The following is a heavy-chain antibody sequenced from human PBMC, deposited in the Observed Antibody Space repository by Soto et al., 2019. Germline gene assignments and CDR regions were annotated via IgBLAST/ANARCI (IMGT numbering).Heavy chain of an antibody. J-gene: IGHJ4*02. CDR1: GFIFSDYY. CDR3: ARDASSTVTTGILDY. Sequence: GSLRLSCAASGFIFSDYYMSWIRQAPGKGLEWVSYISSGGSGIYYADSVKGRFTISRDNAKTSLYLQMNSLRAEDTAVYYCARDASSTVTTGILDYWGQGTLVTVSS. D-gene: IGHD4-17*01. V-gene: IGHV3-11*01. CDR2: ISSGGSGI.